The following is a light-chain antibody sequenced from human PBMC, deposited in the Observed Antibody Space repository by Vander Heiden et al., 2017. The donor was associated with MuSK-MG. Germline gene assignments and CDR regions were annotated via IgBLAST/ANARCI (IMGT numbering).Light chain of an antibody. V-gene: IGKV1-39*01. J-gene: IGKJ2*01. CDR1: QNVNNY. CDR3: QQPYSPPYT. Sequence: QLTQSPCSLAESVGDSVTITCRASQNVNNYLNGYQQKPGKAPSLLIHDISTLQTGVTSRFSGSGSETEFTLTISTLQPEDLATYFCQQPYSPPYTFGQGTKLDI. CDR2: DIS.